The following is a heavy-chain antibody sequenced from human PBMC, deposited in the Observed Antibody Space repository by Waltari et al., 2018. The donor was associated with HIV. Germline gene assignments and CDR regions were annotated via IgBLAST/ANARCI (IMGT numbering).Heavy chain of an antibody. V-gene: IGHV4-39*01. CDR3: ARHPPRDGSSESFDY. CDR1: GGSTSSSSYY. CDR2: IYYSGST. D-gene: IGHD3-22*01. Sequence: QLQLQESGPGLVKPSETLSLTCTVSGGSTSSSSYYWGWIRQPPGKGLEWIGSIYYSGSTYYNPSLKSRVTISVDTSKNQFSLKLSSVTAADTAVYYCARHPPRDGSSESFDYWGQGTLVTVSS. J-gene: IGHJ4*02.